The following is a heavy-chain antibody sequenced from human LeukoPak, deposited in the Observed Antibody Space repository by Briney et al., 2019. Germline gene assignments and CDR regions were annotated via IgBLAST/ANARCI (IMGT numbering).Heavy chain of an antibody. D-gene: IGHD2-2*01. CDR3: ARDQGCTSTNCYSLFFHY. CDR2: IWYDGSNK. J-gene: IGHJ4*02. CDR1: GFTFSRNG. Sequence: PGRSLRLSCAASGFTFSRNGMHWVRQAPGKGLEWVALIWYDGSNKYYADSVKGRFTISRDNYKNTLYLQMNSLRAEDTAVYYCARDQGCTSTNCYSLFFHYWGQGTLVTVSS. V-gene: IGHV3-33*08.